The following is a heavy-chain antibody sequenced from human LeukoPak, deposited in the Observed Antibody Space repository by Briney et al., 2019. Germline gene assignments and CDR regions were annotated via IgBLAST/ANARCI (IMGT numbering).Heavy chain of an antibody. J-gene: IGHJ5*02. CDR3: ASGGYCSSGSCYPNWFDP. V-gene: IGHV4-59*01. D-gene: IGHD2-15*01. Sequence: SQTLSLTCTVSGGSITSYYWSWIRQPPGKGLEWIGYISYSGSTNYNPSLKSRVSISIDTSKNQFSLKLSSVTAADTALYYCASGGYCSSGSCYPNWFDPWGQGTLVTVSS. CDR1: GGSITSYY. CDR2: ISYSGST.